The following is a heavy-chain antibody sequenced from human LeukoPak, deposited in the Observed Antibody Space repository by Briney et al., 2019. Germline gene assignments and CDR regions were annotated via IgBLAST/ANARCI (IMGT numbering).Heavy chain of an antibody. V-gene: IGHV4-59*01. J-gene: IGHJ4*02. CDR2: IYYSGST. CDR1: GGSISNYY. D-gene: IGHD4-11*01. Sequence: SETLSLTCTVSGGSISNYYWYWIRQPPGKGLEWIGYIYYSGSTNYNPSLKSRVTISVDTSKNQFSLKLSSVTAADTAVYYCASQIHDYSNYYFDYWGQGTLVTVSS. CDR3: ASQIHDYSNYYFDY.